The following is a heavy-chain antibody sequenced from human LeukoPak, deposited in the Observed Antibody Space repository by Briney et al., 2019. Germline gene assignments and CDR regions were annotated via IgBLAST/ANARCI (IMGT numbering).Heavy chain of an antibody. Sequence: APVKVSCKASGYTFTGYYMHWVRQAPGQGLEWMGWINPNSGGTNYAQKFQGRVTMTRDTSISTAYMELSRLRSDDTAVYYCARESRGYSGYVVYWGQGTLVTVSS. CDR1: GYTFTGYY. J-gene: IGHJ4*02. CDR3: ARESRGYSGYVVY. V-gene: IGHV1-2*02. CDR2: INPNSGGT. D-gene: IGHD5-12*01.